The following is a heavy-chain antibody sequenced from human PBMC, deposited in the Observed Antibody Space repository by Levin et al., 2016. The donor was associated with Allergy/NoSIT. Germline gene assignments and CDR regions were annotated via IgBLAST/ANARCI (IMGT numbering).Heavy chain of an antibody. CDR2: ISLSGRT. J-gene: IGHJ4*02. Sequence: SETLSLTCGVSGGSITSSEWWTWVRQPPGKGLEWIGQISLSGRTDYNPSLKSRVTISVDKSKNHFSLSLDSVTDADTAVYYCMRNGYYSFDYWGQGTLVTVSS. D-gene: IGHD3-3*01. V-gene: IGHV4-4*02. CDR3: MRNGYYSFDY. CDR1: GGSITSSEW.